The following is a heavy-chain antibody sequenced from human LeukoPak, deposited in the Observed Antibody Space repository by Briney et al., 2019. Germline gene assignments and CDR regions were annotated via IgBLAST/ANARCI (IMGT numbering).Heavy chain of an antibody. CDR2: IKSKTDGGTT. J-gene: IGHJ4*02. D-gene: IGHD3-10*01. Sequence: PGGSLRLSCAASGFTCSNAWMSWVRQAPGKGLEWVGRIKSKTDGGTTDYAAPVKGRFTISRDDSKNTLFLQMNSLKTEDTAVYYCTTETVNMARGVNDYWGQGTLVTVSS. CDR1: GFTCSNAW. CDR3: TTETVNMARGVNDY. V-gene: IGHV3-15*01.